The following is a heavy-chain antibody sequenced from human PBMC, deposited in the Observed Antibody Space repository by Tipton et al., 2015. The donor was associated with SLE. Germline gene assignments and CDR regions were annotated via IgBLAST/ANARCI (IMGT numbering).Heavy chain of an antibody. CDR2: SYTSGIT. V-gene: IGHV4-4*07. J-gene: IGHJ6*03. D-gene: IGHD2-2*01. CDR3: ATARIVVEPADYYYFMDV. CDR1: GGSISSYY. Sequence: TLSLTCTLSGGSISSYYWSWIRQPAGKGLEWIGHSYTSGITNYNPSLKSRVTISVDTSENQFSLKLSSVTAADTAIYYCATARIVVEPADYYYFMDVWGKGTTVTVSS.